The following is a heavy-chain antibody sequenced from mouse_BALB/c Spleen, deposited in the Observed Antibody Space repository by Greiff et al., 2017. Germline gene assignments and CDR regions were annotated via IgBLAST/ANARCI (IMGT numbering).Heavy chain of an antibody. V-gene: IGHV5-6-4*01. D-gene: IGHD2-4*01. J-gene: IGHJ3*01. CDR2: ISSGGSYT. CDR1: GFTFSSYT. CDR3: TTYDCDEAWFAY. Sequence: DVKLVESGGGLVKSGGSLKLSCAASGFTFSSYTMSWVRQTPEKRLEWVATISSGGSYTYYPDSVKGRFTISRDNAKNTMYLQMSSLKSEDTAMYYCTTYDCDEAWFAYWGQGTLVTVSA.